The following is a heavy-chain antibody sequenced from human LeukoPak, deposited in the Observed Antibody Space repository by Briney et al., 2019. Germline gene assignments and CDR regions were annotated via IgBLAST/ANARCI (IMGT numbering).Heavy chain of an antibody. V-gene: IGHV3-21*01. D-gene: IGHD4-17*01. Sequence: GGSLRLSCAASGFTFSSYSMNWVRQAPGKGLEWASSISSSSSYIYYADSVKGRFTISRDNAKNSLYLQMNSLRAEDTAVYYCAPSMTTVSPFDYWGQGTLVTVSS. CDR2: ISSSSSYI. CDR3: APSMTTVSPFDY. CDR1: GFTFSSYS. J-gene: IGHJ4*02.